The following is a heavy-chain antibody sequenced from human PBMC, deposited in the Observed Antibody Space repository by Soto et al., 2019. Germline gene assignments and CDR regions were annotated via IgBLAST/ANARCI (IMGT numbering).Heavy chain of an antibody. Sequence: ETLSLTSRVSGGSGARKNSYRSGIRHPPGKGLEWLGYVENSGSTNYTPSLNRRVTISVATSKNQVSLKLSSVTAPDTAVYYCTRAETPPQFDYWGPGTLATVPS. CDR2: VENSGST. CDR1: GGSGARKNSY. V-gene: IGHV4-61*01. D-gene: IGHD2-15*01. J-gene: IGHJ4*02. CDR3: TRAETPPQFDY.